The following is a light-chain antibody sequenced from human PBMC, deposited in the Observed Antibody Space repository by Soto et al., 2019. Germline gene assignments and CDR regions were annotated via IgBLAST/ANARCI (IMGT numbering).Light chain of an antibody. CDR3: CSFAGSNLFPYV. J-gene: IGLJ1*01. V-gene: IGLV2-23*02. Sequence: QSALTQPASVSGSPGRSITISCTGTISDIGSHNLVSWYQQHPGKAPKLIVYEVNERPSGVSSRFSGSKSGNTASLTISGLQPVDEADYHCCSFAGSNLFPYVFGSGTKLTVL. CDR1: ISDIGSHNL. CDR2: EVN.